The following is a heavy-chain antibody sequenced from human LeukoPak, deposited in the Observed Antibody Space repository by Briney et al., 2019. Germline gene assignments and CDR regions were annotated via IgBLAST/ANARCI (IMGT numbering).Heavy chain of an antibody. CDR2: LRGDGST. V-gene: IGHV3-23*01. CDR3: KASWVSNGDAVL. CDR1: GFTFSSYA. D-gene: IGHD1-1*01. J-gene: IGHJ4*02. Sequence: GGSLRLSCAAPGFTFSSYAMSWVRQAPARGLEWVSSLRGDGSTFYADSVKGRFTLSRDESRNTVYFQLNSLRVEDTAVYCAKASWVSNGDAVLWGQGTLVTVFS.